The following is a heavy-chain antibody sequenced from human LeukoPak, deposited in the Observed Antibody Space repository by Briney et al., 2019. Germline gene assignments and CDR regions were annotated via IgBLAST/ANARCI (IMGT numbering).Heavy chain of an antibody. D-gene: IGHD1-26*01. CDR1: RFTFSSYS. V-gene: IGHV3-21*01. Sequence: GGSLRLSCAASRFTFSSYSMNWVRQAPGKGLEWVSSISSSSSYIYYADSVKGRFTISRDNAKNSLYLQMNSLRAEDTAVYYWARGGGTRWGSGSYPFDYWGQGTLVTVSS. CDR3: ARGGGTRWGSGSYPFDY. J-gene: IGHJ4*02. CDR2: ISSSSSYI.